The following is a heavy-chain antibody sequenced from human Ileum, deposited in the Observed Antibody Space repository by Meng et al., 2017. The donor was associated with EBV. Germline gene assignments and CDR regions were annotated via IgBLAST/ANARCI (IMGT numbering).Heavy chain of an antibody. Sequence: EVPLGGAGGGLVTPWGSLRVSCAASGFTFSNAWVTWVRQGPGKGLEGVGRIKSTTDGGTTDYAAPVKGRFTISRDDSKNTLFLQMDSLKTEDTAVYYCEGWRYWGQGTLVTVSS. CDR2: IKSTTDGGTT. D-gene: IGHD2-15*01. J-gene: IGHJ4*02. CDR3: EGWRY. CDR1: GFTFSNAW. V-gene: IGHV3-15*01.